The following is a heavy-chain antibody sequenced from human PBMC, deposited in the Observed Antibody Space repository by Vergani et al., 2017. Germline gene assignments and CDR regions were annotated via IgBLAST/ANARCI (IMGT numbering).Heavy chain of an antibody. D-gene: IGHD3-22*01. V-gene: IGHV3-21*04. CDR2: ISSSSSYI. J-gene: IGHJ4*02. CDR1: GCTFSSYS. CDR3: ARLSYDTTPYLQGGYDC. Sequence: VQLVESGGGLVKPGGSLRLSCAASGCTFSSYSMNWVRQAPGKGLEWVSSISSSSSYIYYADSVKGRFTISRDNAKNSLYLQMNSLRAEDTAVYYCARLSYDTTPYLQGGYDCWVQGTLVSVSS.